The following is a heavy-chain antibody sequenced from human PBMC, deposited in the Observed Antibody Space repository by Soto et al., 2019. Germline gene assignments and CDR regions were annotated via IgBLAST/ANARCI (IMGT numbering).Heavy chain of an antibody. CDR3: ARGIVVVVAATHWFDP. Sequence: PSETLSLTCTVSGGSISSYYWSWIRQPPRKGLQWIGYVYSSGSTKYNPSLKSRVTISVDTSKNQFSLKLSSVTAADTAAYYCARGIVVVVAATHWFDPWGQGTLVTVSS. V-gene: IGHV4-59*01. D-gene: IGHD2-15*01. CDR2: VYSSGST. CDR1: GGSISSYY. J-gene: IGHJ5*02.